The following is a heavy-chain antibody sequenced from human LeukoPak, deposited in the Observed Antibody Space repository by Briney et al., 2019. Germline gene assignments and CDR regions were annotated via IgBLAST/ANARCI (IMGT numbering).Heavy chain of an antibody. V-gene: IGHV3-15*01. J-gene: IGHJ4*02. CDR3: TTEGSSWSIDY. CDR2: IKSKIDGGTT. D-gene: IGHD6-13*01. Sequence: GGSLRLSCAASGFTFSNAWMSWVRQAPGKGLEWVGRIKSKIDGGTTDYAAPVKGRFTISRDDSKNTLYLQMNSLKTEDTAVYYCTTEGSSWSIDYWGQGTLVTVSS. CDR1: GFTFSNAW.